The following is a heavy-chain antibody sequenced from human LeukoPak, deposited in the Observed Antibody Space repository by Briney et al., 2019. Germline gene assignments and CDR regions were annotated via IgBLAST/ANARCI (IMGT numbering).Heavy chain of an antibody. CDR1: KFTFSFYD. D-gene: IGHD1-26*01. Sequence: GGSLRLSCAAAKFTFSFYDMHWVRQGPGKGLEWVSGITTAADTYYAGSVKGRFTISIEDARNLLFLQMNSLRAGDTAVYYCVRVRVGSGAFDIWGQGTMVTVSS. CDR3: VRVRVGSGAFDI. V-gene: IGHV3-13*01. CDR2: ITTAADT. J-gene: IGHJ3*02.